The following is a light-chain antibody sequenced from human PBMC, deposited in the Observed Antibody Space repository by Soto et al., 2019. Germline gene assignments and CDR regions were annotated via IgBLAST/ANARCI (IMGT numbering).Light chain of an antibody. CDR1: QSVGSSS. CDR3: QLYSRSPRQIT. CDR2: DIS. J-gene: IGKJ5*01. V-gene: IGKV3-20*01. Sequence: VLTQSPDTLSLSPGERATLSCRASQSVGSSSVGWYQQKPGQAPRLVIFDISNRATGIPDRFSGSGSGTDCTLTISRLEPEDFAVYYCQLYSRSPRQITFGQGTRLEIK.